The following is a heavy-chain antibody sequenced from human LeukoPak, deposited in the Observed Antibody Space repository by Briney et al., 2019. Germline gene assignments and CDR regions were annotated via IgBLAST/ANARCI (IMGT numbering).Heavy chain of an antibody. CDR1: GGTFSSYA. CDR3: ARDRTYYYDRVSPEDAFDI. J-gene: IGHJ3*02. D-gene: IGHD3-22*01. Sequence: SVKVSCKASGGTFSSYAISWVRQAPGQGLEWMVRIIPIFGIANYAQKFQGRVTITADKSTSTAYMELSSLRSEDTAVYYCARDRTYYYDRVSPEDAFDIWGQGTMVTVSS. CDR2: IIPIFGIA. V-gene: IGHV1-69*04.